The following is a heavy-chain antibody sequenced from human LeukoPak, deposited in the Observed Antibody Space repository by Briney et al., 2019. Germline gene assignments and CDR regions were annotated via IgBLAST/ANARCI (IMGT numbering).Heavy chain of an antibody. CDR1: GYTFTSYD. V-gene: IGHV1-8*01. J-gene: IGHJ4*02. Sequence: ASVKVSCKASGYTFTSYDINWVRQATGQGLEWMGWMNPNSGNTGYAQKFQGRVTMTRNTSISKAYMELSSLVSEEPAAVYCGRGSRGGEGDYWGQGTLVTVSS. D-gene: IGHD3-16*01. CDR2: MNPNSGNT. CDR3: GRGSRGGEGDY.